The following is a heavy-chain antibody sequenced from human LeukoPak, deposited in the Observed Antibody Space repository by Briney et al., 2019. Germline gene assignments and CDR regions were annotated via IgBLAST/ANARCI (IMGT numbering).Heavy chain of an antibody. J-gene: IGHJ5*02. CDR3: ASARPPAYDFWSGYYTYDNWFDP. V-gene: IGHV4-59*01. CDR2: IYYSGST. D-gene: IGHD3-3*01. Sequence: SETLSLTCTVSGGSISSYYWSWIRQPPGKGLEWIGYIYYSGSTNYNPSPKSRVTISVDTSKNQFSLKLSSVTAADTAVYYCASARPPAYDFWSGYYTYDNWFDPWGQGTLVTVSS. CDR1: GGSISSYY.